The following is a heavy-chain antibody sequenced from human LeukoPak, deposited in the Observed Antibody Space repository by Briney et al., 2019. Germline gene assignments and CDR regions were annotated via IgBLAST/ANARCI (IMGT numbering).Heavy chain of an antibody. J-gene: IGHJ4*02. V-gene: IGHV4-30-2*01. Sequence: SETLSLTCAVSGGSISSGGYSWSWIRQPPGKGLEWIGYIYHSGSTYYNPSLKSRVTISVDRSKNQFSLKLSSVTAADTAVYYCARAIDSSGWGTYYFDYWGQGTLVTVSS. CDR1: GGSISSGGYS. CDR3: ARAIDSSGWGTYYFDY. D-gene: IGHD6-19*01. CDR2: IYHSGST.